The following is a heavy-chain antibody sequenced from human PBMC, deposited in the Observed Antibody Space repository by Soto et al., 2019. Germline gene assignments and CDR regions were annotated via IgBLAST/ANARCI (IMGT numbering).Heavy chain of an antibody. CDR2: IYYSGST. V-gene: IGHV4-31*03. D-gene: IGHD3-3*01. CDR3: ARVRRGTIFGVVTHFDY. CDR1: GGSISSGGYY. J-gene: IGHJ4*02. Sequence: PSETLSLTCTVSGGSISSGGYYWSWIRQHPGKGLEWIGYIYYSGSTYYNPSLKSRVTISVDTSKNQFSLKLSSVTAADTAVYYCARVRRGTIFGVVTHFDYWGQGTLVTVSS.